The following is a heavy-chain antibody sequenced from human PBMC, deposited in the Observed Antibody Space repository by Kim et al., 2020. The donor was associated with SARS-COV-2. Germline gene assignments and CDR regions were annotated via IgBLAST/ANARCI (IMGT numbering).Heavy chain of an antibody. CDR2: IYYSGST. CDR1: GGSISSSSYY. Sequence: SETLSLTCTVSGGSISSSSYYWGWIRQPPGKGLEWIGSIYYSGSTYYNPSLKSRVTISVDTSKNQFSLKLSSVTAADTAVYYCARLLGLSEYRFFSAARKAPFDYWGQGTLVTVSS. J-gene: IGHJ4*02. CDR3: ARLLGLSEYRFFSAARKAPFDY. D-gene: IGHD6-6*01. V-gene: IGHV4-39*01.